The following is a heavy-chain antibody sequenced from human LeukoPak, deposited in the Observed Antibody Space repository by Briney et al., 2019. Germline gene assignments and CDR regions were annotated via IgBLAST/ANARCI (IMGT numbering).Heavy chain of an antibody. CDR2: IKQDGSEK. V-gene: IGHV3-7*01. D-gene: IGHD6-13*01. Sequence: GGSLRLSCAASGFTFSKSWMSWVRQAPGKGLEWVANIKQDGSEKYYVDSVKGRFTISRDNAKNSLYLQMNSLRAEDTAVYYCARDPSSWYWFDPWGQGTLVTVSS. J-gene: IGHJ5*02. CDR3: ARDPSSWYWFDP. CDR1: GFTFSKSW.